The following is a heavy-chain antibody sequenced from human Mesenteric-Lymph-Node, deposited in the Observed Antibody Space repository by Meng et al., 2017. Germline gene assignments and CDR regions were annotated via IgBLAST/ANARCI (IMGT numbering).Heavy chain of an antibody. J-gene: IGHJ4*02. CDR2: VRDKANNYAT. CDR1: GLTFSGSA. CDR3: GSGNYFDY. V-gene: IGHV3-73*01. D-gene: IGHD1-26*01. Sequence: EVQLVDSGGGWVQPGGSLKLSCAASGLTFSGSAMHWVRQAYGKGLEWVGRVRDKANNYATSYAESVKGRFTISRDDSRNTAYLQMDSLKTEDTAVYYCGSGNYFDYWGQGTLVTVSS.